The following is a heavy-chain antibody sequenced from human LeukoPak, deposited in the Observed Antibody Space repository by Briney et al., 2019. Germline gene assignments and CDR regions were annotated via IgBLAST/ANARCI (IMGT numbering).Heavy chain of an antibody. CDR3: ARGRVTTFDSWFDH. D-gene: IGHD4-17*01. J-gene: IGHJ5*02. CDR2: IYYSWST. Sequence: TLSLTCTVSVGSICSGGYYWGWVRPHPGEGLGWIGYIYYSWSTYYNPSLKSRVTISVDKSKNQFSLKLSAVTAADTSVYHCARGRVTTFDSWFDHWGQGTLVTVSS. CDR1: VGSICSGGYY. V-gene: IGHV4-31*03.